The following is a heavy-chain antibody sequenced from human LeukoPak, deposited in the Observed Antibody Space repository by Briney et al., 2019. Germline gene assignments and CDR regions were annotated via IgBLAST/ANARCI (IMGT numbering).Heavy chain of an antibody. CDR3: ARAPDDILTGYYNYYYGLDV. CDR2: ISGRGDST. V-gene: IGHV3-23*01. Sequence: GGSLRLSCAASGFTFSNYAMTWVRQAPGKGLEWVSAISGRGDSTFYADSVKGRLTISRDNSKNMLYLQMNSLRAEDTALYYCARAPDDILTGYYNYYYGLDVWGQGTTVTVSS. D-gene: IGHD3-9*01. J-gene: IGHJ6*02. CDR1: GFTFSNYA.